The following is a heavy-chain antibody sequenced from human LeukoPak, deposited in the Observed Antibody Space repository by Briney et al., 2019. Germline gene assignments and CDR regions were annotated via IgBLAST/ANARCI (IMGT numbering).Heavy chain of an antibody. CDR2: INPNSGGT. CDR1: GYTFTGYY. Sequence: ASVKVSCKASGYTFTGYYMHWVRQAPGQGLEWMGWINPNSGGTNYAQKFQGRVTMTRDTSISTAYMELSRLRSDDTAVYYCASELGYCNSTSCPNDAFDIWGQGTMVTVSS. CDR3: ASELGYCNSTSCPNDAFDI. V-gene: IGHV1-2*02. J-gene: IGHJ3*02. D-gene: IGHD2-2*01.